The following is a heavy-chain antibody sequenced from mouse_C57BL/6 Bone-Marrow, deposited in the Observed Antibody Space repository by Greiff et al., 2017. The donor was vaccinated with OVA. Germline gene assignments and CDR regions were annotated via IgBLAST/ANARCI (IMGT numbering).Heavy chain of an antibody. CDR2: ISDGGSYT. V-gene: IGHV5-4*03. D-gene: IGHD2-12*01. CDR1: GFTFSSYA. Sequence: EVKLMESGGGLVKPGGSLKLSCAASGFTFSSYAMSWVRQTPEKRLEWVATISDGGSYTYYPDNVKGRITISRDNAKNNLYLQMSHLKSEDTAMDYCARNLVYWYFDDWGTGTTVTVSS. J-gene: IGHJ1*03. CDR3: ARNLVYWYFDD.